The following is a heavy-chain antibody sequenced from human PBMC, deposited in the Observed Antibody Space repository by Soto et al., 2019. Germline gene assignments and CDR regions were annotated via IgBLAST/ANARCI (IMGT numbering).Heavy chain of an antibody. J-gene: IGHJ4*02. CDR1: GFSLDTTGMC. D-gene: IGHD6-19*01. CDR2: IDWDDNK. CDR3: ARIGASVWSWGFDY. V-gene: IGHV2-70*01. Sequence: SGPTLVNPTQTLTLTCTFSGFSLDTTGMCVSWIRQPPGKALEWLALIDWDDNKYYSTSLKTRLTISKDTSKSQVVLTMTNMDPVDTATYYCARIGASVWSWGFDYWGQGTLVTVSS.